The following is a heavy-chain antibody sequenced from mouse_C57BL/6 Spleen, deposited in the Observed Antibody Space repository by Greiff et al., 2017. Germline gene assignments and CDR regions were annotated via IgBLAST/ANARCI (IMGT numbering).Heavy chain of an antibody. CDR2: LRSGGVYI. Sequence: EVKVEESGEGLVKPGGSLKLSCAASGFTFSSYAMSWVRQTPEKRLEWVAYLRSGGVYIYYADTVKGRFTSSRDNDRNTLYQQMSRLKSEDTAMYYCTRGPGGMDYWGQGTSGTVSS. CDR1: GFTFSSYA. J-gene: IGHJ4*01. CDR3: TRGPGGMDY. V-gene: IGHV5S21*01.